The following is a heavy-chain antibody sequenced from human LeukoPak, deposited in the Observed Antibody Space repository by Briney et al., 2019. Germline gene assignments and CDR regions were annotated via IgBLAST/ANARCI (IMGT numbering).Heavy chain of an antibody. CDR1: GGSISSGNYY. Sequence: SETLSLTCTVSGGSISSGNYYWSWIRQPAGKGLEWIGHIYTSGNTKYNPSLKSRVAMSVDTSKNQFSLKLNSVTAADTAVYYCARDRGYYMDVWGKGTTVTVSS. CDR2: IYTSGNT. CDR3: ARDRGYYMDV. J-gene: IGHJ6*03. V-gene: IGHV4-61*09.